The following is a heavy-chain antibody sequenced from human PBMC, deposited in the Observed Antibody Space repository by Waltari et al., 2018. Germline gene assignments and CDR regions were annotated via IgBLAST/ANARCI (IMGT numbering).Heavy chain of an antibody. Sequence: EVQLVESGGGLVKPGGSLRLSCAASGFTFSSYSMNWVPQAPGKGLEWVSSISSSSSYIYYADSVKGRFTISRDNAKNSLYLQMNSLRAEDTAVYYCATQGDSYYYGMDVWGQGTTVTVSS. V-gene: IGHV3-21*01. J-gene: IGHJ6*02. CDR3: ATQGDSYYYGMDV. D-gene: IGHD1-26*01. CDR1: GFTFSSYS. CDR2: ISSSSSYI.